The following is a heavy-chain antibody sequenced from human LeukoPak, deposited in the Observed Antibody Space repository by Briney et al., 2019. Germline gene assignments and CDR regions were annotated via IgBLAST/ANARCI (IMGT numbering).Heavy chain of an antibody. V-gene: IGHV4-39*01. Sequence: SETLSLTCTVSGGSISNTQYYWGWFRQPPGKGLEWIGSIYYSGNTHYNPSLKSRLTISVDTSKNQFSLKLSSVTATDTAVFYCARHNFPALSSQGSFDHWGQGTLVTVSS. CDR2: IYYSGNT. CDR3: ARHNFPALSSQGSFDH. CDR1: GGSISNTQYY. D-gene: IGHD3-16*02. J-gene: IGHJ4*02.